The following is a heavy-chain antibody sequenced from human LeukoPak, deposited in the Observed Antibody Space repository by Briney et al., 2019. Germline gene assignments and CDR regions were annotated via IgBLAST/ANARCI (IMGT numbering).Heavy chain of an antibody. J-gene: IGHJ4*02. CDR1: GFTFGDYA. CDR2: IRSKAYGGTT. V-gene: IGHV3-49*03. CDR3: TRDLETADLETGYSSGLDY. D-gene: IGHD6-25*01. Sequence: PGGSLRLSCTASGFTFGDYAMSWFRQAPGKGLEWVGFIRSKAYGGTTEYAASVKGRFTISRDDSKSIAYLQMNSLKTEDTAVYYCTRDLETADLETGYSSGLDYWGQGTLVTVSS.